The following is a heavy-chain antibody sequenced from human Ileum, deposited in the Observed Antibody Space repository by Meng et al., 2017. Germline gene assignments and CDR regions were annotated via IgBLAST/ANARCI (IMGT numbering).Heavy chain of an antibody. V-gene: IGHV3-74*01. CDR2: IDNDGTSA. CDR3: ARDRPHNWFDP. J-gene: IGHJ5*02. Sequence: GGSLRLSCAASGFTFSSYWMHWVRQVPGKGLVWVSRIDNDGTSAIYADSVKGRFTTSRDNAKNVLYLQMNSLRAEDTAVSYCARDRPHNWFDPWGQGTLVTVSS. CDR1: GFTFSSYW.